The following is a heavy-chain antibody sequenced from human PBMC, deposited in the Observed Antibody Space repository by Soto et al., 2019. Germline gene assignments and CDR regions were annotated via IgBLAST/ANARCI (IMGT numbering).Heavy chain of an antibody. J-gene: IGHJ4*02. CDR3: ARDFEY. V-gene: IGHV3-74*01. Sequence: EVQLVESGGGLVQPGGSLRLSCEASGFTFSTFWMHWVRQAPGKGLVWVSRINSDGSSTYYADSVKGRVTISRDNAKNTLYLHLSGLRPKDTAVYYCARDFEYWGQGTLVTVSS. CDR1: GFTFSTFW. CDR2: INSDGSST.